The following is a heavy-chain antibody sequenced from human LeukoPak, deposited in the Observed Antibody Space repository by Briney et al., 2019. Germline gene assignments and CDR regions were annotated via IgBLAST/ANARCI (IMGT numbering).Heavy chain of an antibody. CDR2: ISSTGGTI. CDR3: ATSITISKPYES. CDR1: GFTFNDYY. V-gene: IGHV3-11*01. J-gene: IGHJ5*02. D-gene: IGHD5-12*01. Sequence: GGSLRLSCVGSGFTFNDYYMSWVRQSPGKGLEWTAHISSTGGTILYADSVKGRFTISRDDAKRSVYLEMNSLTVEDTAVYYCATSITISKPYESWGQGTLVTVSS.